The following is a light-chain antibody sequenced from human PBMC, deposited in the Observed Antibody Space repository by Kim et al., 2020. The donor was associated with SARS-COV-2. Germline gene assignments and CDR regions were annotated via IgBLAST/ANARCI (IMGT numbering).Light chain of an antibody. CDR1: QDISNY. V-gene: IGKV1-33*01. CDR2: DAS. J-gene: IGKJ5*01. CDR3: QQYHNLPNT. Sequence: QMTQSPPSLPASIGDTVTITCQASQDISNYLNWYQQKPGIAPRALIFDASNLETGVPSRFSGSGSGTNFTLRITSLQPEDIATYYCQQYHNLPNTFVQGTRLEIK.